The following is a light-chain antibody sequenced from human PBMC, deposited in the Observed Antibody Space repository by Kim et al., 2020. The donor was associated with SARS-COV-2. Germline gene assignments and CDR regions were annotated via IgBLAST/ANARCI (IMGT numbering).Light chain of an antibody. V-gene: IGKV1-5*01. J-gene: IGKJ1*01. CDR2: HAS. CDR1: QSISGW. CDR3: QHLGT. Sequence: STPSASVGDRVTITCRASQSISGWLAWYQQKPGKAPKLLIYHASSLESGVPARFSGSGSGTEFTLTINSLQPDDFATYYCQHLGTFGLGTKVDIK.